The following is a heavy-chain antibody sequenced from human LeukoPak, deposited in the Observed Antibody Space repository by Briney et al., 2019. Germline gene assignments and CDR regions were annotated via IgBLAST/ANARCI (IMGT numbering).Heavy chain of an antibody. V-gene: IGHV3-21*04. J-gene: IGHJ4*02. CDR3: AKGSSYYYPYFGAVDY. Sequence: GGSLRLSCAASGFTFSSYSMNWVRQAPGKGLEWVSSISSSSSYIYYADSVKGRFTISRDNAKNSLYLQMNSLRAEDTAVYYCAKGSSYYYPYFGAVDYWGQGTLVTVSS. CDR2: ISSSSSYI. CDR1: GFTFSSYS. D-gene: IGHD3-22*01.